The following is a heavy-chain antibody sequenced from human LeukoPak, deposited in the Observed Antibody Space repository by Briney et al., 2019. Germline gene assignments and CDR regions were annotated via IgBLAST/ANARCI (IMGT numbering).Heavy chain of an antibody. V-gene: IGHV3-73*01. D-gene: IGHD3-22*01. CDR3: TRPRWGYYDSSGYNDAFDI. Sequence: GGSLRLSCAASGFTFSGSAMHWVRQASGKGLEWVGRIRSKANSYATACAASVKGRFTISRDDSKNTAYLQMNSLKTEDTAVYYCTRPRWGYYDSSGYNDAFDIWGQGTMVTVSS. CDR1: GFTFSGSA. J-gene: IGHJ3*02. CDR2: IRSKANSYAT.